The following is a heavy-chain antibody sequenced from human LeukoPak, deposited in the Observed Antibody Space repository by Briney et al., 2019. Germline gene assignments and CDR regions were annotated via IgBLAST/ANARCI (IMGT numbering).Heavy chain of an antibody. D-gene: IGHD3-10*01. J-gene: IGHJ4*02. Sequence: GGSLSLSCAASGFTFIDYGIYWVRQAPGKGLEWVSGISGNGDRTSYADSVKGRFAVSRDNSKNTLYLQMNSLRAEDTAVYYCAKGSGSYQLKYYFDYWGQGTLVTVSS. CDR1: GFTFIDYG. CDR2: ISGNGDRT. V-gene: IGHV3-23*01. CDR3: AKGSGSYQLKYYFDY.